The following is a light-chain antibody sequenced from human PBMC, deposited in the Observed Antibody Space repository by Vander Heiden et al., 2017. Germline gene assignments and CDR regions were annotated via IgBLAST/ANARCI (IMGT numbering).Light chain of an antibody. CDR2: DVS. V-gene: IGLV2-14*03. CDR3: CSYTTSSTLV. CDR1: SSDIGGYKY. J-gene: IGLJ1*01. Sequence: QSALTQPASVSGSPGQSLTISCTGTSSDIGGYKYVSWYQQHPGNAPKVIIFDVSNRPSGISNRFSGSKSGNTASLTISGLQAEDEADYYCCSYTTSSTLVFGTGTKVTVL.